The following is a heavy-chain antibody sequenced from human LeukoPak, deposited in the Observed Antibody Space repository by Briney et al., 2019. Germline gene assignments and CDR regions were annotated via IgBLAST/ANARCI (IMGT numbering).Heavy chain of an antibody. J-gene: IGHJ4*02. CDR1: GGSFSGYY. Sequence: SETLSLTCAVYGGSFSGYYWSWIRQPPGKGLEWIGEINHSGSTNYNPSLKSRVTISVDTSKNQFSLKLSSVTAADTAVYYCARGVGATKHLDYWGQGTLVTVSS. V-gene: IGHV4-34*01. CDR3: ARGVGATKHLDY. D-gene: IGHD1-26*01. CDR2: INHSGST.